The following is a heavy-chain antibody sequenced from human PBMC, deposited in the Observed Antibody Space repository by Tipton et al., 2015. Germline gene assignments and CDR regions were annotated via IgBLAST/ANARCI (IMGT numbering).Heavy chain of an antibody. V-gene: IGHV4-59*01. D-gene: IGHD6-19*01. Sequence: TLSLTCTVSGGSISSEYWSWIRQPPGKGLEWIGYVFYTGSTYYNPSLESRVTISVDTFENQFSLKLSSVTAADTAVYYCAREAVAGLRFFDYWGQGTLVTVSS. CDR1: GGSISSEY. CDR3: AREAVAGLRFFDY. J-gene: IGHJ4*02. CDR2: VFYTGST.